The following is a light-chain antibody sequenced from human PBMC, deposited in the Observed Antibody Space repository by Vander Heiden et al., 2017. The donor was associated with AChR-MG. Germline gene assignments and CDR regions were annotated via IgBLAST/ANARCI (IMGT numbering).Light chain of an antibody. V-gene: IGKV3-11*01. CDR3: QQHSNWPKLT. Sequence: IVLTQSPATLSFPPGERATPSRRASQSVSSYLAWYKQKPGQAPRLLIYDASNRATGIPARFSGSGFGTDFTLTISSREQEDFAAYYCQQHSNWPKLTFGGGTKVEIK. CDR2: DAS. J-gene: IGKJ4*01. CDR1: QSVSSY.